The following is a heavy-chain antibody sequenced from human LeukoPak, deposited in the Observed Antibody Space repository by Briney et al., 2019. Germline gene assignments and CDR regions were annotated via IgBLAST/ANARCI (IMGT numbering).Heavy chain of an antibody. CDR2: MSYDGRNK. D-gene: IGHD3-10*01. J-gene: IGHJ4*02. CDR3: ARDGDTAIRGVNFDY. Sequence: GRSLRLSCAASGFTFSTYAIHWVRQAPGKGLEWVAVMSYDGRNKYYADSVKGRFTISGDNSKNTLHLQMNSLRAEDTAVYYCARDGDTAIRGVNFDYWGQGTLVTVSS. CDR1: GFTFSTYA. V-gene: IGHV3-30*04.